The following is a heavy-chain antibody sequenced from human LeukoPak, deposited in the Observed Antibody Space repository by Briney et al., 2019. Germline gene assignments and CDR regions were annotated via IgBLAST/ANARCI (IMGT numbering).Heavy chain of an antibody. J-gene: IGHJ5*02. CDR1: GYTFTSYD. V-gene: IGHV1-8*01. D-gene: IGHD3-10*01. CDR2: MNLNSGNT. Sequence: ASVKVSCKASGYTFTSYDINWVRQATGQGLEWMGWMNLNSGNTGYAQKFQGRVTMTRNTSISTAYMELSSLRSEDTAVYYRARDPLWFGELSRFDPWGQGTLVTVSS. CDR3: ARDPLWFGELSRFDP.